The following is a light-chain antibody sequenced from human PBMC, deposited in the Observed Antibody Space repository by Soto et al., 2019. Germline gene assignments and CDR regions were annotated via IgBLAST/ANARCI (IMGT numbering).Light chain of an antibody. CDR3: QSYASSLSYV. J-gene: IGLJ1*01. CDR2: GNS. CDR1: SSNIGAGYD. Sequence: QSVLTQPPSVSGAPGQRVTISCTGSSSNIGAGYDVHWYQQLPGTAPKLLIYGNSNRPSGVPDRFSGSKSGTSASLAITGLQAEDEADYYCQSYASSLSYVFGTGTKVTV. V-gene: IGLV1-40*01.